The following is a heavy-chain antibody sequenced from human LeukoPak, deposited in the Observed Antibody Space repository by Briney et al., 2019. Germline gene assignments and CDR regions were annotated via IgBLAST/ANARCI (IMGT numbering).Heavy chain of an antibody. D-gene: IGHD3-22*01. V-gene: IGHV3-74*01. CDR3: AKDLGLLGRRRNYDSSGYGDFDY. CDR1: GFTFSSYW. J-gene: IGHJ4*02. Sequence: GGSLRLSCAASGFTFSSYWMHWVRQAPGKGLVWVSRINSDGSSTSYADSVKGRFTISRDNAKNTLYLQMNSLRAEDTAVYHCAKDLGLLGRRRNYDSSGYGDFDYWGQGTLVTVSS. CDR2: INSDGSST.